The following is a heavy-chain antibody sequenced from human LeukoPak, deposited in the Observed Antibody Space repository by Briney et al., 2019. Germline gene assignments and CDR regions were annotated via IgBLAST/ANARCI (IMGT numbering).Heavy chain of an antibody. CDR2: ICTSGST. J-gene: IGHJ4*02. CDR3: ASQNNYYDSSGYYSPSLDY. V-gene: IGHV4-4*09. CDR1: GGSISSYY. D-gene: IGHD3-22*01. Sequence: SETLSLTCTVSGGSISSYYWSWIRQPPGKGLEWIGYICTSGSTNYNPSLKSRVTISVDTSKNQFSLKLSSVTTADTAVYYCASQNNYYDSSGYYSPSLDYWGQGTLVTVSS.